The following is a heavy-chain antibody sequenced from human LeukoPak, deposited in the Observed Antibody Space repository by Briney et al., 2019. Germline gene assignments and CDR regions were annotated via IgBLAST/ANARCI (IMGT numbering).Heavy chain of an antibody. CDR2: INPNSGGT. V-gene: IGHV1-2*06. CDR3: AREYSSGWYYFDD. CDR1: GYTFTGYY. D-gene: IGHD6-19*01. Sequence: GASVKVSCKASGYTFTGYYMHWVRQAPGQGLEWMGRINPNSGGTNYAQKFQGRVTMTRDTSISTAYMELSRLRSDDTAVYYCAREYSSGWYYFDDWGQGTLVTVSS. J-gene: IGHJ4*02.